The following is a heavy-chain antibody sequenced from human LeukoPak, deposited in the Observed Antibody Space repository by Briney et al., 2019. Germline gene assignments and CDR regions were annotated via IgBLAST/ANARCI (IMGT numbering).Heavy chain of an antibody. CDR3: ARTRYDSSGYYFDY. V-gene: IGHV3-21*01. J-gene: IGHJ4*02. D-gene: IGHD3-22*01. CDR1: GFSFSDYS. CDR2: ISSSSSYI. Sequence: GGSLRLSCAASGFSFSDYSMNWVRQAPGKGLEWVSSISSSSSYIYYADSVKGRFTISRDNAKNSLYLQMNSLRAEDTAVYYCARTRYDSSGYYFDYWGQGTLVTVSS.